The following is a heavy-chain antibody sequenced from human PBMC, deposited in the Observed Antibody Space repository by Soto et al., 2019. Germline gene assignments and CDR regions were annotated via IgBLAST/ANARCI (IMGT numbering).Heavy chain of an antibody. CDR2: IYHRGAT. D-gene: IGHD3-9*01. CDR1: GYSINRGYY. Sequence: SETLSLTCSVSGYSINRGYYWGWIRQAPGKGLEWIGSIYHRGATNYNPSLKSRVTISIDMSKNQFSLRLSSVTAADTALYYCARTTAVPNTLRSRYFFDFWGQGTLVTVSS. CDR3: ARTTAVPNTLRSRYFFDF. J-gene: IGHJ4*02. V-gene: IGHV4-38-2*02.